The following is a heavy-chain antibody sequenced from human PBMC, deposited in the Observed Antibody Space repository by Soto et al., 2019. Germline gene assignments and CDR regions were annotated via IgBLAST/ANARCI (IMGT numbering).Heavy chain of an antibody. V-gene: IGHV3-23*01. CDR3: AKEMRPHYDSSGHYYGSTDY. D-gene: IGHD3-22*01. CDR1: GFTFSSYA. J-gene: IGHJ4*02. Sequence: GGSLRLSCAASGFTFSSYAMSWVRQAPGKGLEWVSAISGSGGSTYYADSVKGRFTISRDNSKNTLYLQMNSLRAEDTAVYYCAKEMRPHYDSSGHYYGSTDYWGQGTLVTVSS. CDR2: ISGSGGST.